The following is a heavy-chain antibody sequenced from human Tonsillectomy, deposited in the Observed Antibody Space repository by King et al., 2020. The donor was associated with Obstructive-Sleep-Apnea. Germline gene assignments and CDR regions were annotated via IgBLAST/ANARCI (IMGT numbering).Heavy chain of an antibody. J-gene: IGHJ6*02. D-gene: IGHD3-10*01. CDR3: ARDLLLGSGSYSSRLYYYYYGMDV. CDR1: VGSISSYY. CDR2: IYYSGST. V-gene: IGHV4-59*01. Sequence: QLQESGPGLVKPSETLSLTCTVSVGSISSYYWSWIRQPPGQGLEWIGYIYYSGSTNYNPSSKSRVTISVDTSKNQFSLKLSSVTAADTAAYYCARDLLLGSGSYSSRLYYYYYGMDVWGQGTTVTVSS.